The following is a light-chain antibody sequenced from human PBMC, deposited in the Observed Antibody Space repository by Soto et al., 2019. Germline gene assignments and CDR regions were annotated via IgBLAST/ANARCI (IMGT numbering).Light chain of an antibody. V-gene: IGLV2-14*03. CDR2: DVT. CDR1: SSDIGGYNY. J-gene: IGLJ2*01. Sequence: QSAVTQPASVSGSPGQSITISCTGTSSDIGGYNYVSWYQQHPGKAPKLIIFDVTYRPSGVSNRFSGSKSGNTASLTISGLQAEDEADYYCTSYTATSTLEVFGGGTKVTVL. CDR3: TSYTATSTLEV.